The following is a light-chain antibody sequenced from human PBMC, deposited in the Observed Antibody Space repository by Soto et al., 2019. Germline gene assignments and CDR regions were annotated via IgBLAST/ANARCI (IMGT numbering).Light chain of an antibody. Sequence: DIQMTQSPSSLSASVGDRVTITCRTSQSINSYLNWYQKKPGQAPKLQIYGASTLQSGVPSRFSGSGSETDFTLTISSLQPEDFATYYCQQSSSTPFLGTFGQGTRLDMK. V-gene: IGKV1-39*01. CDR1: QSINSY. CDR2: GAS. J-gene: IGKJ5*01. CDR3: QQSSSTPFLGT.